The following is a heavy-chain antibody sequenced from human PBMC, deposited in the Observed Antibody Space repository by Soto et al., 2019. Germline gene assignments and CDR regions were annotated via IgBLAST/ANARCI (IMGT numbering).Heavy chain of an antibody. CDR2: IWYDGSNK. V-gene: IGHV3-33*01. CDR3: ARGYCSSTSCYLRSYYYMDV. D-gene: IGHD2-2*01. CDR1: GFTFSSYG. J-gene: IGHJ6*03. Sequence: QVQLVESGGGVVQPGRSLRLSCAASGFTFSSYGMHWVRQAPGKGLEWVAVIWYDGSNKYYADSVKGRFTISRDNSKNTLYLKMNSLRAEDTAVYYCARGYCSSTSCYLRSYYYMDVWVKGTPVTVSS.